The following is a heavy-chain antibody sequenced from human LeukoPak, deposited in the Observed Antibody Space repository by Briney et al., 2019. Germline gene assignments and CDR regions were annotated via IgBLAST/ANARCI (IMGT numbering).Heavy chain of an antibody. V-gene: IGHV5-51*01. J-gene: IGHJ6*02. CDR2: IYPGDSDT. CDR1: GSSFTSYW. CDR3: ARHGGHNCSGGSCYYYYYGMDV. Sequence: PGESLPISCQGSGSSFTSYWIGWVRQVPGKGLEWIGIIYPGDSDTNYSPSFQGQVAISADKSISTADLQWSSLKASDTAMYYCARHGGHNCSGGSCYYYYYGMDVWGQGTTVTV. D-gene: IGHD2-15*01.